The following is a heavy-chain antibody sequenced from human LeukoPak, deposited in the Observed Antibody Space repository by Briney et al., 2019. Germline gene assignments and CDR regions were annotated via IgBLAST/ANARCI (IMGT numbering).Heavy chain of an antibody. CDR1: GGTFSSYA. CDR3: ARDRETYYYDSSGYYNGGLFDY. Sequence: SVKVSCKASGGTFSSYAISWVRQAPGQGLEGMGGIIPIFGTANYAQKFQGRVTITTDESTSTAYMELSSLRSEDTAVYYCARDRETYYYDSSGYYNGGLFDYWGQGTLVTVSS. V-gene: IGHV1-69*05. J-gene: IGHJ4*02. D-gene: IGHD3-22*01. CDR2: IIPIFGTA.